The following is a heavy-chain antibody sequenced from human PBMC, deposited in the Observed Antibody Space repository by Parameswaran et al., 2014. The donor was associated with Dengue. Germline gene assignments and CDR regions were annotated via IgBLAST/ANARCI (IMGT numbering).Heavy chain of an antibody. CDR3: ARRGAYYGMDV. D-gene: IGHD1-26*01. V-gene: IGHV4-39*01. CDR2: IYYSGST. J-gene: IGHJ6*02. Sequence: VRQAPGKGLEWIGSIYYSGSTYYNPSLKSRVTISVDTSKNQFSLKLSSVTAADTAVYYCARRGAYYGMDVWGQGTTVTVSS.